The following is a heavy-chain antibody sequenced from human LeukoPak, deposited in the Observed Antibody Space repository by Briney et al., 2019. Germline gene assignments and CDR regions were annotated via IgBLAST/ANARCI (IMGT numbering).Heavy chain of an antibody. CDR2: IIPNSGAT. CDR1: GYIFTAYH. CDR3: ARGISGGFDI. Sequence: ASVKVSCKPSGYIFTAYHLHWVRQAPGQGLEWVGRIIPNSGATNYAQNFQGRVTMTRDTSISTAYMELSRLSPDDTAVYYCARGISGGFDIWGQGTKVTVSS. J-gene: IGHJ3*02. V-gene: IGHV1-2*06. D-gene: IGHD2-21*01.